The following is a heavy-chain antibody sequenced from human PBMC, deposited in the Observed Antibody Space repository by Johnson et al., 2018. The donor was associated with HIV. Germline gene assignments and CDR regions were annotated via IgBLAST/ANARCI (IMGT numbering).Heavy chain of an antibody. CDR3: ARGPIADDAFDI. CDR2: IWYDGSNK. J-gene: IGHJ3*02. V-gene: IGHV3-30*04. D-gene: IGHD3-16*02. CDR1: RFTFSSYA. Sequence: QVQLVEYGGGVVQPGRSLRLSCAASRFTFSSYAMHWVRQAPGTGLEWVAVIWYDGSNKYSTDSVKGRFTISRDNSKNTLYLQMHSLRAEDTAVYFCARGPIADDAFDIWGQGTMVTVSS.